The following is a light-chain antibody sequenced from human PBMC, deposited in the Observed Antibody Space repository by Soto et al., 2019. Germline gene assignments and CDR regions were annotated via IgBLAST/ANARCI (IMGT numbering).Light chain of an antibody. J-gene: IGKJ2*01. CDR2: AAS. CDR3: QQYYSYPPS. Sequence: AIRMTQSPSSFSASTGDRVTITCRASQGISSYLAWYQQKPGKAPNILISAASTLQRGVPSRFSGNGSGTDFTLTISGLQSEDFATYYCQQYYSYPPSFGRGTKLEIK. V-gene: IGKV1-8*01. CDR1: QGISSY.